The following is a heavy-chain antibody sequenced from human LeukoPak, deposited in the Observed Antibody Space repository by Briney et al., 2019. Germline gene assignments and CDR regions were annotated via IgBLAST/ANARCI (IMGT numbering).Heavy chain of an antibody. CDR3: ASPITGDAFDI. Sequence: SVKVSCKASGGTFSSYAISWVRQAPGQGLEWMGRIIPILGIANYAQKFQGRVTITADKSTSTAYMELSSLRSEDTAVYYCASPITGDAFDIWGQGAMVTVSS. V-gene: IGHV1-69*04. CDR2: IIPILGIA. J-gene: IGHJ3*02. CDR1: GGTFSSYA.